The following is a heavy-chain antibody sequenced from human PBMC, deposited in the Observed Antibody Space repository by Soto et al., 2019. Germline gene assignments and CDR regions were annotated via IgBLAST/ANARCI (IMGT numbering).Heavy chain of an antibody. Sequence: GGSLRLSCAASGFTLSNYAINWVRQAPGKGLEWVSSISNSVDSTYYADSVKGRFTISRDNSKNTLYLQMNSLRAEDTAVYYCAKDPSGSYDHFDYWGQGTLVTVSS. CDR2: ISNSVDST. V-gene: IGHV3-23*01. D-gene: IGHD1-26*01. CDR1: GFTLSNYA. CDR3: AKDPSGSYDHFDY. J-gene: IGHJ4*02.